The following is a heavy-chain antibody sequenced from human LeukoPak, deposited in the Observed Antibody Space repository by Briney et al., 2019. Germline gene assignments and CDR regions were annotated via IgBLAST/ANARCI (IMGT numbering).Heavy chain of an antibody. J-gene: IGHJ1*01. V-gene: IGHV3-53*01. CDR3: ARDSAFSSYSH. CDR1: GFIVSSSY. Sequence: PGGSLRLSCTASGFIVSSSYMSWVRQAPGKGPEWVSIIYSDRRTYYAESVKGRFTISRDDSQNMMFLQMDSLRAEDTARYYCARDSAFSSYSHWGQGALVTVSS. CDR2: IYSDRRT. D-gene: IGHD2-15*01.